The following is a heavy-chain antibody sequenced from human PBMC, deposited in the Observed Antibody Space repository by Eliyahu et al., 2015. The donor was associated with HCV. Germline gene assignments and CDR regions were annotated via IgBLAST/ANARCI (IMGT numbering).Heavy chain of an antibody. D-gene: IGHD3-9*01. CDR1: GFXXXKARMG. Sequence: QVTLKESGPVLVKPTETLTLTCTVSGFXXXKARMGVSWIRQPPGKALEWLAHISSNDEKSYSTSLKSRLTISKDTSKSQVVLIMTNMDPVDTATYYCARIKTGTHWFDPWGQGTLVTVSS. J-gene: IGHJ5*02. CDR3: ARIKTGTHWFDP. CDR2: ISSNDEK. V-gene: IGHV2-26*01.